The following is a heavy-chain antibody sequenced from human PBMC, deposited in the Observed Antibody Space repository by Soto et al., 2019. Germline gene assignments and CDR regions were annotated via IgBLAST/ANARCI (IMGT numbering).Heavy chain of an antibody. CDR1: GGSISSYY. CDR3: GRAFQVRGVIFDY. Sequence: SETLSLTCTVSGGSISSYYWSWIRQPPGKGLEWIGYIYYSGSTNYNPSLKSRVTISIDTSKNQFSLKLSSVTAADTAVYYCGRAFQVRGVIFDYWGQGTQVTVSS. V-gene: IGHV4-59*01. D-gene: IGHD3-10*01. CDR2: IYYSGST. J-gene: IGHJ4*02.